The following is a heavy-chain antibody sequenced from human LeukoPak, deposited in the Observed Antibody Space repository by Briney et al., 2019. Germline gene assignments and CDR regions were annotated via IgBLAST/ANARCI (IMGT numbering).Heavy chain of an antibody. V-gene: IGHV3-74*01. CDR1: GFTFSSYW. D-gene: IGHD3-22*01. Sequence: GGSLRLSCAASGFTFSSYWMHWVRQAPGKGLVWVSRINSDGSSTSYADSVKGRFTISRDNAKNTLYLQMNSLRAEDTAVYYCAREHRLWDGSGAFDYWGQGTLVTVSS. CDR2: INSDGSST. CDR3: AREHRLWDGSGAFDY. J-gene: IGHJ4*02.